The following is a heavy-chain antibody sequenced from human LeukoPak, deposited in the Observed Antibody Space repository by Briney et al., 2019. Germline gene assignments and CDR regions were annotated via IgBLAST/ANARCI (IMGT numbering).Heavy chain of an antibody. CDR3: AKHLSATSSYIFVGLDV. J-gene: IGHJ6*02. CDR2: INWEGGGT. V-gene: IGHV3-9*01. Sequence: ALRLSCAATGFTFKDYGMHWVRQPPGKGLEWVSGINWEGGGTHYADSVKGRFTISRDNAKISLYLQMNSLRPEDTALYYCAKHLSATSSYIFVGLDVLGQGTTVIVSS. CDR1: GFTFKDYG. D-gene: IGHD5-24*01.